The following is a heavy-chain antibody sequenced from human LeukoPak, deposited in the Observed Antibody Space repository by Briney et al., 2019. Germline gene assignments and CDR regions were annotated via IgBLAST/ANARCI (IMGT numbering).Heavy chain of an antibody. CDR3: ARSLYYYDSSGFSYYYYYYMDV. J-gene: IGHJ6*03. Sequence: ASVKVSCKASGYTFTSYDINWVRQATGQGLEWMGWMNPNSGNTGYAQKFQGRVTMTRNTSISTAYMELSSLRSEDTAVYYCARSLYYYDSSGFSYYYYYYMDVWGKGTTVTVS. CDR1: GYTFTSYD. CDR2: MNPNSGNT. V-gene: IGHV1-8*01. D-gene: IGHD3-22*01.